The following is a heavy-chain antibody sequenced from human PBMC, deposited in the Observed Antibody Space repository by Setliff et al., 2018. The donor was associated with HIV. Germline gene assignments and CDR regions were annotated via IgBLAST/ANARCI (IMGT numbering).Heavy chain of an antibody. CDR1: GDSISSGGYS. Sequence: SETLSLTCAVSGDSISSGGYSWSWIRQPPGKGLEWIGYIYPSGSTYYNPSLKSRVTISVDRSKNQLSLNLKSVSAADTAVYYCARASREYTGYDYWYFDYWCQGTQVTVSS. V-gene: IGHV4-30-2*01. CDR2: IYPSGST. J-gene: IGHJ4*02. CDR3: ARASREYTGYDYWYFDY. D-gene: IGHD5-12*01.